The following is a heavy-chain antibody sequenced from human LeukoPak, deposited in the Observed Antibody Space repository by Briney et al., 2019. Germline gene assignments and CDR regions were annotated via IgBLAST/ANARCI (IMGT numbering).Heavy chain of an antibody. CDR2: IRYDGSNK. CDR1: GFTFSSYG. J-gene: IGHJ4*02. V-gene: IGHV3-30*02. D-gene: IGHD3-3*01. Sequence: GGSLRLSCAASGFTFSSYGMHWVRQAPGKGLEWVAFIRYDGSNKYYADSVKGRFTISRDNSKNTLYLQMNSLRAEDTAVYYCAKDLGRFGFLEWFSDYWGQGTLVTVSS. CDR3: AKDLGRFGFLEWFSDY.